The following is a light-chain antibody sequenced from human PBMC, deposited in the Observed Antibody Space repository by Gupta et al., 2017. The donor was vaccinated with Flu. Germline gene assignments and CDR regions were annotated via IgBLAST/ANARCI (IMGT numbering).Light chain of an antibody. CDR2: GNN. Sequence: QSGLTQPPSVSGAPGQRLTISCTGSSSNLVAGYDVHWYQQFPGKAPKLLLYGNNHRPSGVPARVSCSTSGTCASPRTICLQADDEADDYCHYSDTSLRGVVFGGGTKLTVL. CDR3: HYSDTSLRGVV. CDR1: SSNLVAGYD. V-gene: IGLV1-40*01. J-gene: IGLJ3*02.